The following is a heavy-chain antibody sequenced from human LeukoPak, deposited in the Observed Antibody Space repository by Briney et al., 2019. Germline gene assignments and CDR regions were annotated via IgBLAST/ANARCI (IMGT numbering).Heavy chain of an antibody. D-gene: IGHD3-10*01. CDR3: ARSTMVRGVIITKFDY. Sequence: ASVKVSRKASGYTFTSYGISWVRQAPGQGLEWMGWISAYNGNTNYAQKLQGRVTMTTDTSTSTAYMELRSLRSEDTAVYYCARSTMVRGVIITKFDYWGQGTLVTVSS. CDR2: ISAYNGNT. CDR1: GYTFTSYG. V-gene: IGHV1-18*01. J-gene: IGHJ4*02.